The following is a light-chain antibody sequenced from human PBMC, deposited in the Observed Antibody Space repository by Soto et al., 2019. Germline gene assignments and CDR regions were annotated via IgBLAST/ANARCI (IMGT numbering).Light chain of an antibody. V-gene: IGLV2-18*02. Sequence: QSALTQPPSVSGSPGQSVTISCTGTSSDVGSYNRVSWYQQPPGTAPKLMIYEVSNRPSGVTDRFSGSKSGNTASLTISGLQAEDEADYYCSSYTSSSTLPVFGGGTKLTVL. CDR3: SSYTSSSTLPV. CDR2: EVS. J-gene: IGLJ2*01. CDR1: SSDVGSYNR.